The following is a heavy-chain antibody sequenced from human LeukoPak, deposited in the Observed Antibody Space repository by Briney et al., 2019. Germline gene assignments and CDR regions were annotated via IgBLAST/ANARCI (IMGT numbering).Heavy chain of an antibody. CDR3: ARDVDDSSGYYSDY. D-gene: IGHD3-22*01. Sequence: PGGSLRLSCAASGFTFSSYGMHWVRQAPGKGLEWVAFIRYDGSNKYYADSVKGRFTISRDNSKNTLYLQMNSLRAEDTAVYYCARDVDDSSGYYSDYWGQGTLVTVSS. CDR1: GFTFSSYG. CDR2: IRYDGSNK. V-gene: IGHV3-30*02. J-gene: IGHJ4*02.